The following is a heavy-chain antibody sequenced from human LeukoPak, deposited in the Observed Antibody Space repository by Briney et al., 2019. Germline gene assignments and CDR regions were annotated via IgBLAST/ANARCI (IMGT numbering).Heavy chain of an antibody. CDR1: GFTFSRYG. V-gene: IGHV3-30*02. Sequence: PVWSLRLSCGASGFTFSRYGMHWVRQAPGKGLEWVTYIRKDGSDNYYADSVKGRFTISRDSSKNMVYLQMTSLRAEDTALYYCAKDSNWAFDYWGQGTLVSVSS. D-gene: IGHD7-27*01. CDR3: AKDSNWAFDY. J-gene: IGHJ4*02. CDR2: IRKDGSDN.